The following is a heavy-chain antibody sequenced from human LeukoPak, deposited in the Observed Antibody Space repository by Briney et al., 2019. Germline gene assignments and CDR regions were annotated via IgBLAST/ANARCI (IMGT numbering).Heavy chain of an antibody. J-gene: IGHJ4*02. V-gene: IGHV3-30*04. Sequence: GGSLRLSCAASGFTFTTYAMSWVRQAPGKGLEWLAVISHDGSNKYYADSVKGRFTISRDNSKNTLYLQMNSLRADDTAAYYCARDIAFDGTRPPDYWGQGTLVTVSS. D-gene: IGHD3-3*02. CDR2: ISHDGSNK. CDR1: GFTFTTYA. CDR3: ARDIAFDGTRPPDY.